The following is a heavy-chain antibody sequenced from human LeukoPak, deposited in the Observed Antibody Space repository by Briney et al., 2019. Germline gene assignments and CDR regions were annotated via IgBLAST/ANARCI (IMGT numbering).Heavy chain of an antibody. Sequence: GGSLRLSCVASGFTFSSYAMSWVRQAPGKGLEWVSVISGNDDRTYYADSVKGRFTISRDNSKNTLYLQLNSLRAEDTAVYYCAKQGYTSSWLYFDYWGQGTLVTVSS. V-gene: IGHV3-23*01. CDR2: ISGNDDRT. D-gene: IGHD6-13*01. CDR1: GFTFSSYA. CDR3: AKQGYTSSWLYFDY. J-gene: IGHJ4*02.